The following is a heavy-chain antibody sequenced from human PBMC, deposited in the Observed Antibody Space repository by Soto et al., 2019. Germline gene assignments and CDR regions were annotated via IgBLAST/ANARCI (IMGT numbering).Heavy chain of an antibody. CDR2: ISAYNGNT. J-gene: IGHJ4*02. Sequence: ASVKVSCKASGYTFTSYGISWVRQAPGQGLEWVGWISAYNGNTNYAQKLQGRVTMTTDTSTSTAYMELRSLRSDDTAVYYCARAGITIFGVVTTDFDYWGQGTLVTVSS. CDR3: ARAGITIFGVVTTDFDY. D-gene: IGHD3-3*01. V-gene: IGHV1-18*01. CDR1: GYTFTSYG.